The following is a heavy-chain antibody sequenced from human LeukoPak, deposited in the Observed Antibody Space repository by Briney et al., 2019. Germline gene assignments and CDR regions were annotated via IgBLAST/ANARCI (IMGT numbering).Heavy chain of an antibody. CDR1: GYTFTTYA. CDR3: ASPYPGIAAAGNSYCYGMDV. D-gene: IGHD6-13*01. J-gene: IGHJ6*02. Sequence: ASVKVSCKTSGYTFTTYAIHWVRQAPGQRPEGMGWINAGKGNTQYSQKFQGRVTITRDTSASTAYMELSSLRSEDTAVYYCASPYPGIAAAGNSYCYGMDVWGQGTTVTVSS. CDR2: INAGKGNT. V-gene: IGHV1-3*01.